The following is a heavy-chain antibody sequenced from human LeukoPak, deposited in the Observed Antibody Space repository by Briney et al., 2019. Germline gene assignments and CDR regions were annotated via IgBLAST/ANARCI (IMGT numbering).Heavy chain of an antibody. Sequence: SCKASGYTFTGYYMHWVRQAPGKGLEWVSYISGSGDTIYYADSVKGRFTISRDNAKNSLYLQMNSLRAEDTAVYYCARDGGTRLKYSFGYGDSWGQGTLVTVSS. J-gene: IGHJ4*02. D-gene: IGHD3-22*01. CDR1: GYTFTGYY. CDR3: ARDGGTRLKYSFGYGDS. CDR2: ISGSGDTI. V-gene: IGHV3-48*03.